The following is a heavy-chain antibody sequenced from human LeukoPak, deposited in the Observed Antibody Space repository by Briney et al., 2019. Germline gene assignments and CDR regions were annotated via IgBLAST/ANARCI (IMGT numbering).Heavy chain of an antibody. CDR2: INSEGTGT. CDR3: ASSSSSSTYYYYGMDV. CDR1: GISLTNYW. J-gene: IGHJ6*02. D-gene: IGHD6-13*01. V-gene: IGHV3-74*01. Sequence: PGGSLRLSCAVSGISLTNYWMHWVRQAPGKGLVWVSRINSEGTGTSYADSVKGRFTISRDTAKSTVFLQMNSLRAEDTAVYYCASSSSSSTYYYYGMDVWGQGTTVTVSS.